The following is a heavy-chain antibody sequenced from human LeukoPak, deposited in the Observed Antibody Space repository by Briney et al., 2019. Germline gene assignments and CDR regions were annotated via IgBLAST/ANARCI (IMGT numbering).Heavy chain of an antibody. D-gene: IGHD3-22*01. CDR2: INPSGGST. V-gene: IGHV1-69*11. J-gene: IGHJ4*02. CDR3: ARTYYYDSSGYHFDY. Sequence: GASVKVSCKASGGTFSSYAISWVRQAPGQGLEWMGIINPSGGSTSYAQKFQGRVTITADESTSTAYMELSSLTSQDTAVYYCARTYYYDSSGYHFDYWGQGTLVTVSA. CDR1: GGTFSSYA.